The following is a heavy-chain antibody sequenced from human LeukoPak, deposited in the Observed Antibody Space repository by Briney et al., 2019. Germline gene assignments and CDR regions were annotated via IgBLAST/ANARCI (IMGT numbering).Heavy chain of an antibody. CDR1: GYSFTSYW. CDR2: IYPGDSDT. CDR3: ARAGHYDSSGYFY. J-gene: IGHJ4*02. Sequence: PGESLKISCKGSGYSFTSYWIGWVRQMPGKGLEWMGIIYPGDSDTRYSPSFQGQVTISADKSISTAYLQWSSLKASDTATYYCARAGHYDSSGYFYWGQGTLVTVSS. V-gene: IGHV5-51*01. D-gene: IGHD3-22*01.